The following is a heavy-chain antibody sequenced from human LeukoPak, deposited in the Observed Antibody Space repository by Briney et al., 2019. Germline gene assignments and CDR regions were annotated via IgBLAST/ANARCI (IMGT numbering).Heavy chain of an antibody. CDR3: TKQYFDNSGQIDY. Sequence: GGSLRLSCAASGFTFSRYGMSWVRQAPGKGLEWVSGISGSGGSTYYADSVKGRFTISRDNSKNTLFLQMNSLRAEDTAVYYCTKQYFDNSGQIDYWGQGTLVTVSS. CDR1: GFTFSRYG. CDR2: ISGSGGST. J-gene: IGHJ4*02. D-gene: IGHD3-22*01. V-gene: IGHV3-23*01.